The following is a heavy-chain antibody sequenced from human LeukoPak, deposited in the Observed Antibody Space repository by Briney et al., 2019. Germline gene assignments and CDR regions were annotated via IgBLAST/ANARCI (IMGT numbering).Heavy chain of an antibody. D-gene: IGHD3-10*01. V-gene: IGHV3-30*02. J-gene: IGHJ6*03. CDR3: AKAPSYYYGSGSLYYYYYYYMDV. CDR2: IRYDGSNK. Sequence: GGSLRLSCAASGFTFSSYGMHWVRQAPGKGLEWVAFIRYDGSNKYYADSVKGRFTISRDNSKNTLYLQMNSLRAEDTAVYYCAKAPSYYYGSGSLYYYYYYYMDVWGKGTTVTVSS. CDR1: GFTFSSYG.